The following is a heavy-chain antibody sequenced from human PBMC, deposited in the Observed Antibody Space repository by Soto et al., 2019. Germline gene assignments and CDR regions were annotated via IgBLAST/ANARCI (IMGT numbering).Heavy chain of an antibody. CDR1: GFTFSDYY. CDR2: ISSSSSYT. V-gene: IGHV3-11*06. Sequence: PGGSLRLSCAASGFTFSDYYMIWIRQATGKGLEWVSYISSSSSYTNYADSVKGRFTISRDNAKNSLYLQMNSLRAEDTAVYYCARFYYDSSGYLPSPYYYYYGMDVWGQGTTVTVSS. J-gene: IGHJ6*02. CDR3: ARFYYDSSGYLPSPYYYYYGMDV. D-gene: IGHD3-22*01.